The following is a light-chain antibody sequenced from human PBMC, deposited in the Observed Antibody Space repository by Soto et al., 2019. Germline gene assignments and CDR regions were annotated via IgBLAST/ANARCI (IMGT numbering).Light chain of an antibody. CDR3: QHYGSSPANT. J-gene: IGKJ2*01. CDR1: QSVKSTY. Sequence: EIVLTQSPGTLSLSPGERATLSCRASQSVKSTYLAWYQKKPGQAPRLLIYGASSRATGIPDRFSGSGSGTDFTLTISRLEAEDFAVYYCQHYGSSPANTFGQGTKVDI. CDR2: GAS. V-gene: IGKV3-20*01.